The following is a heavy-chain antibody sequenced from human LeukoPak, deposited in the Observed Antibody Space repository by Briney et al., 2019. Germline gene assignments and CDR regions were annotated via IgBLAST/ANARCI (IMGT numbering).Heavy chain of an antibody. CDR2: IYSGGST. D-gene: IGHD1-20*01. J-gene: IGHJ4*02. V-gene: IGHV3-66*02. CDR3: ARSVNWKAGYFDY. Sequence: GGSLRLSCAASGFTVSSNYMSWVRQAPGKGLEWVSVIYSGGSTYYADSVKGRFTISRDNSKNTLYLQMNSLRAEDTAVYYCARSVNWKAGYFDYWGQGTLVTVSS. CDR1: GFTVSSNY.